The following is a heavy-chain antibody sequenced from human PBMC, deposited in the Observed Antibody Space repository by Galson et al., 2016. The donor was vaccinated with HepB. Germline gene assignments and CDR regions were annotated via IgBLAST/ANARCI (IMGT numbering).Heavy chain of an antibody. V-gene: IGHV3-33*01. CDR1: GLTFTTHG. CDR3: ARGKVIAAEVFDY. D-gene: IGHD6-13*01. Sequence: SLRLSCAASGLTFTTHGKHWVRQAPGKGLEWVASISYDGSNKYYTDSVKGRFPISRDTSKNTLYLHMTSLRVEDTAVYYCARGKVIAAEVFDYWGQGTLVTVSS. J-gene: IGHJ4*02. CDR2: ISYDGSNK.